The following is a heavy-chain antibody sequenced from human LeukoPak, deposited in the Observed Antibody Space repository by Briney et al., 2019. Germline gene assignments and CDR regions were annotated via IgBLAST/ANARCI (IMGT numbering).Heavy chain of an antibody. D-gene: IGHD3-10*01. CDR1: GYSISSGYY. CDR2: IYHSGST. V-gene: IGHV4-38-2*02. CDR3: ARGAWYYYGSGSSNYYYYYYMDV. J-gene: IGHJ6*03. Sequence: PSETLSLTCTVSGYSISSGYYWGWIRQPPGKGLEWIGSIYHSGSTYYNPSLKSRVTISVDTSKNQFSLKLSSVTAADTAVYYCARGAWYYYGSGSSNYYYYYYMDVWGKGTTVTVSS.